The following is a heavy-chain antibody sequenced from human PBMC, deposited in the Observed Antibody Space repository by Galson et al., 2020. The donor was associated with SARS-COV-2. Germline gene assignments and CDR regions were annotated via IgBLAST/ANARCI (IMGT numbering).Heavy chain of an antibody. V-gene: IGHV3-15*01. CDR1: GLTFSNAW. D-gene: IGHD2-15*01. J-gene: IGHJ4*02. CDR3: TRGYCSGGSCYSAPDY. CDR2: IKSKTDGWTT. Sequence: GESLKISCAASGLTFSNAWMCWVRQAPGKGLDCVVRIKSKTDGWTTDYAAPVKGRFTISRDDSKSTLYLQMNSLNTEDTAVYYCTRGYCSGGSCYSAPDYWGQGTLVTVSS.